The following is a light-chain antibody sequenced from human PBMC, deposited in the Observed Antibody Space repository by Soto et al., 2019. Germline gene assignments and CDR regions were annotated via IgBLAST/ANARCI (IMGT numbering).Light chain of an antibody. CDR2: DAS. CDR1: RDISNH. V-gene: IGKV1-33*01. Sequence: DIQMTQSPSSLSASVGDRVTITCQASRDISNHLNWYQQKPGKAPKLLIYDASSLETGVPSSFSGSGSGTDFTFTITSLRPEDIATYYWQQYDNLPTFTFGPGTKVDIK. CDR3: QQYDNLPTFT. J-gene: IGKJ3*01.